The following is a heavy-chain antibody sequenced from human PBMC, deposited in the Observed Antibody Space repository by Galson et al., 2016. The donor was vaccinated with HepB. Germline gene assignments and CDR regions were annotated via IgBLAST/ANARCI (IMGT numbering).Heavy chain of an antibody. J-gene: IGHJ5*02. CDR2: IYHSGTT. CDR1: GGSVSSVTYY. CDR3: ARNSGGSYLGWFDP. Sequence: ETLSLTCTVSGGSVSSVTYYWSWVRQPPGKGLEWIGEIYHSGTTHYNPSLESRVTISVDKSKNQFSLKLNSVTAADTAVYYCARNSGGSYLGWFDPWGQGTLVTVSS. V-gene: IGHV4-39*07. D-gene: IGHD1-26*01.